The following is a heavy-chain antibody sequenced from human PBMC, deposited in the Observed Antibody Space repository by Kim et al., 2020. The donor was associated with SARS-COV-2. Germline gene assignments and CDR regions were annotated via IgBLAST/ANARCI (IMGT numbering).Heavy chain of an antibody. D-gene: IGHD2-21*01. Sequence: PSLKSRVTMSVDTSKRQFSLQLTSVTAADTAIYYCVREAYFDGGRVFFDQWGQGTLVTVSS. J-gene: IGHJ5*02. V-gene: IGHV4-4*07. CDR3: VREAYFDGGRVFFDQ.